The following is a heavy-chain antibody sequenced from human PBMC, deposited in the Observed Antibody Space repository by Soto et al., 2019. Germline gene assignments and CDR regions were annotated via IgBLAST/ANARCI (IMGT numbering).Heavy chain of an antibody. CDR1: GFTFSSYA. J-gene: IGHJ4*02. Sequence: EVQLLESGGGLVQPGGSLRLSCAASGFTFSSYAMSWVRQAPGKGLEWVSAISGSGGSTYYADSVKGRFTISRDNSKNTVYLQMNSLRAEDTAVYYCAKDRAGPWIAAAGSTFDYWGQGTLVTVSS. CDR3: AKDRAGPWIAAAGSTFDY. CDR2: ISGSGGST. V-gene: IGHV3-23*01. D-gene: IGHD6-13*01.